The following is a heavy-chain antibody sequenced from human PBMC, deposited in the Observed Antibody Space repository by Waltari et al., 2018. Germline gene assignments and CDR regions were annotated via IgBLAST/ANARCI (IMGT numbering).Heavy chain of an antibody. V-gene: IGHV3-7*01. Sequence: EVYLVESGGNLVQPGGSLRLSCAASGFTFGNYWMDWVRQAPGKGLEWVANIKEDGSESHYVDSVKGRFTISRDNAQNLLSLQMDSLRAEDTAVYYCSVSLNDWGQGTLVTVSS. CDR3: SVSLND. J-gene: IGHJ4*02. CDR2: IKEDGSES. CDR1: GFTFGNYW.